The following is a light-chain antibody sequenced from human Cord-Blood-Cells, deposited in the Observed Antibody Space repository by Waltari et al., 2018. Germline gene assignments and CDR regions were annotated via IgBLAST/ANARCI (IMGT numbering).Light chain of an antibody. V-gene: IGLV2-23*01. CDR1: SSVVGSFNL. Sequence: QSALTQPASVSGSPGQSITISCTGTSSVVGSFNLVSWYQQHPGKAPKLMIYEGSKRPSGVSNRFSGSKSGNTASLTISGLQAEDEADYYCCSYAGSSTVFGGGTKLTVL. J-gene: IGLJ3*02. CDR2: EGS. CDR3: CSYAGSSTV.